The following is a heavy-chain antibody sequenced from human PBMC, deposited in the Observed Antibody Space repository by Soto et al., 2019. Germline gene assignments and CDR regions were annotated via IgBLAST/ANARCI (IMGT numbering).Heavy chain of an antibody. V-gene: IGHV3-23*01. Sequence: HPGGSLRLSCAASGFTFSSYAMSWVRQAPGKGLEWVSAISGSGGSTYYADSVKGRFTISRDNSKNTLYLQMNSLRAEDTAVYYCAKSSFPDPLYSSGWYPHDYWGQGALVTVSS. D-gene: IGHD6-19*01. CDR1: GFTFSSYA. CDR3: AKSSFPDPLYSSGWYPHDY. CDR2: ISGSGGST. J-gene: IGHJ4*02.